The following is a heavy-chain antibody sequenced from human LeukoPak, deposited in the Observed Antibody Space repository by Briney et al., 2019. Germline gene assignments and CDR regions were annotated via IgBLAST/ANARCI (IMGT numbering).Heavy chain of an antibody. Sequence: SETLSLTCTVSGDSISSGNYYWSWIRQPAGKGLEWIGRIWTDGVTSYKPSLKSRVTISVDTSKNQFSLRLSSVTAADTAVYYCARDGGVMITTGFDYWGQGTLVTVSS. CDR1: GDSISSGNYY. V-gene: IGHV4-61*02. CDR2: IWTDGVT. J-gene: IGHJ4*02. CDR3: ARDGGVMITTGFDY. D-gene: IGHD3-16*01.